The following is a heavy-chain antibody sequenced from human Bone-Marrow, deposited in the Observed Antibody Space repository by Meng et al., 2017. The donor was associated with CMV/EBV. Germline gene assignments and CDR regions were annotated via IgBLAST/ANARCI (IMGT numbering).Heavy chain of an antibody. V-gene: IGHV1-8*01. D-gene: IGHD5-18*01. CDR3: ARGKGIGWIQLPSDYFDY. CDR2: MNPNSGNT. J-gene: IGHJ4*02. Sequence: ASVKVSCKASGYTFTSYDINWVRQATGQGLEWMGWMNPNSGNTGYAQKFQGRVTMTRHTSISTAYMELSSLRSEDTAVYYCARGKGIGWIQLPSDYFDYWGQGTLVTVYS. CDR1: GYTFTSYD.